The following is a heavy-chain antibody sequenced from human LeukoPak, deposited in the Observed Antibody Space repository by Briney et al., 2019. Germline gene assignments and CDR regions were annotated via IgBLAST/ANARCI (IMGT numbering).Heavy chain of an antibody. D-gene: IGHD2-15*01. CDR1: GFTFRAYS. V-gene: IGHV3-48*01. CDR3: AKVYCSGGSCYPTSHLYYFDY. Sequence: PGGSLRLSCAASGFTFRAYSMNWVRQAPGKGPEWVSHISSSSSTIYYADSVKGRFTISRDNSKNTLYLQMNSLRAEDTAVYYCAKVYCSGGSCYPTSHLYYFDYWGQGTLVTVSS. CDR2: ISSSSSTI. J-gene: IGHJ4*02.